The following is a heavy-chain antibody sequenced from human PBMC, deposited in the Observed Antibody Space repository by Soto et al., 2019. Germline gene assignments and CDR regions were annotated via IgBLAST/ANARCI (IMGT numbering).Heavy chain of an antibody. CDR3: AKESHDILAWPPWVWYFDL. D-gene: IGHD3-9*01. J-gene: IGHJ2*01. CDR1: GGSFSGYY. Sequence: QVQLQQWGAGPLRPLETLSLTCGVSGGSFSGYYWAWIRQSPGKGLEWIGDINDRGSINYNPSLKSRVNNLGDTLKDHCSLNPGFFNGADTAVYYRAKESHDILAWPPWVWYFDLWGRGTLVTVSS. CDR2: INDRGSI. V-gene: IGHV4-34*01.